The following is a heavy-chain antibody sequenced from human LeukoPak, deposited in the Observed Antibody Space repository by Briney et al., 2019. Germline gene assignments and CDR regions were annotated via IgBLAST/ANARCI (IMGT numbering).Heavy chain of an antibody. D-gene: IGHD3-22*01. J-gene: IGHJ4*02. CDR3: ARDVGYHDSSGYSPY. V-gene: IGHV3-21*01. CDR2: ISSSSSYI. Sequence: PGGSLRLSCAASGFTFSSYSMDWVRQAPGKGLEWVSSISSSSSYIYYADSVKGRFTISRDNAKNSLYLQRNSLRAEDTAVYYCARDVGYHDSSGYSPYWGQGTLVTVSS. CDR1: GFTFSSYS.